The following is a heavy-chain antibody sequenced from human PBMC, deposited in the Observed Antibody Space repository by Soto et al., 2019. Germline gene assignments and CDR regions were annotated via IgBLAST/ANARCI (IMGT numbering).Heavy chain of an antibody. J-gene: IGHJ6*02. D-gene: IGHD3-10*01. CDR1: GGTFSSYA. CDR3: ARGGEGYYGMDV. Sequence: SVKVSCKASGGTFSSYAISWVRQAPGQGLEWMGGIIPIFGKANYAQKFQGRVTITADESTSTAYMELSSLRSEDTAVYYCARGGEGYYGMDVWGQGTTVTVSS. V-gene: IGHV1-69*13. CDR2: IIPIFGKA.